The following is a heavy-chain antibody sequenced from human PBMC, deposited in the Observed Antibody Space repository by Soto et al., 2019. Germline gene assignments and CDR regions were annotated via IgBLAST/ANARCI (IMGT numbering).Heavy chain of an antibody. Sequence: QVQLQESGPGLVKPSETLSLTCTVSGGSISSYYWSWIRQPPGKGLEWIGYIYYSGSTNYNPSLKRRVTISLDTSRNQFSLKLSSVTAADTAVYYCARARGWYSAYYFDYWGQGTLVTVSS. CDR2: IYYSGST. J-gene: IGHJ4*02. V-gene: IGHV4-59*01. CDR3: ARARGWYSAYYFDY. D-gene: IGHD6-19*01. CDR1: GGSISSYY.